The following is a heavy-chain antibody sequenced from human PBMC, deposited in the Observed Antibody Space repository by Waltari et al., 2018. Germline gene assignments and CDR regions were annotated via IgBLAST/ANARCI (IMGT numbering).Heavy chain of an antibody. CDR1: GGSFSGYY. V-gene: IGHV4-34*01. Sequence: QVQLQQWGAGLLKPSETLSLTCAVYGGSFSGYYWSWIRQPPGKGLEWIGEINQSGSTNYNPSLKSRVTISVDTSKNQFSLKLSSVTAADTAVYYCARGPPYYDFWSGKYGMDVWGQGTTVTVSS. D-gene: IGHD3-3*01. CDR2: INQSGST. J-gene: IGHJ6*02. CDR3: ARGPPYYDFWSGKYGMDV.